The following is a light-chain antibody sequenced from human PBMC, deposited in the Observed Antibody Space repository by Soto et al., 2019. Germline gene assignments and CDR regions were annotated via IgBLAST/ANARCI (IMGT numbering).Light chain of an antibody. Sequence: QSVLAQPASVDGSPGQSITISCTGTSSDVGGYNFVPWHQQRPDKAPKLMIYDVTNRPSGVSNRFSGSKSGNTASLTISGLQAEDEADYYCSSYTSISTYVFGTGTKVTVL. J-gene: IGLJ1*01. CDR3: SSYTSISTYV. V-gene: IGLV2-14*01. CDR2: DVT. CDR1: SSDVGGYNF.